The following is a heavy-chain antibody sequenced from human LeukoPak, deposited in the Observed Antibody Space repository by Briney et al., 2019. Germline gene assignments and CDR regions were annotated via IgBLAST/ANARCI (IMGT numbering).Heavy chain of an antibody. V-gene: IGHV4-39*01. J-gene: IGHJ4*02. Sequence: SRTLCLTCALSVGSVSGISSSSGWVRPPPGEGLGWIGSAYFTVSTTSNPSLKTRVTISLDTSRNQFSPRFTSVTAPQAAVCCRANSGHGYYYTPGDDSWGQGTLVAVSS. D-gene: IGHD3-3*01. CDR1: VGSVSGISSS. CDR2: AYFTVST. CDR3: ANSGHGYYYTPGDDS.